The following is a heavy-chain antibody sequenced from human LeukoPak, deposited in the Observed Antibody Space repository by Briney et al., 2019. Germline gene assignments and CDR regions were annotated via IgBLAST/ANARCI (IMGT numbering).Heavy chain of an antibody. V-gene: IGHV4-39*01. Sequence: NPSETLSLTYTVSGGSIRTTSYYWDWIRQPPGKGLEWIGSIYFSGTTYYNPSLNSRVTISVDTSKNQFSLKLSSVTAADTAVYYCARRLGGYTSFDYWGHGNLVIVSS. J-gene: IGHJ4*01. CDR2: IYFSGTT. D-gene: IGHD3-16*01. CDR3: ARRLGGYTSFDY. CDR1: GGSIRTTSYY.